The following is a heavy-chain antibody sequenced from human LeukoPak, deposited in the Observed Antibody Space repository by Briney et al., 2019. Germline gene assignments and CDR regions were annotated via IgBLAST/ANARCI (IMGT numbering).Heavy chain of an antibody. V-gene: IGHV3-33*01. D-gene: IGHD1-26*01. CDR1: GFTFSNYG. CDR2: IWHDGSNK. J-gene: IGHJ4*02. Sequence: GGSLRLSCAASGFTFSNYGMHWVRQAPGKGLEWVAIIWHDGSNKYHADSVEGRFTISRDNSKNTLYLQMNSLRAEDTAVYYCTTDGGRIVGALGVGYWGQGTLVTVSS. CDR3: TTDGGRIVGALGVGY.